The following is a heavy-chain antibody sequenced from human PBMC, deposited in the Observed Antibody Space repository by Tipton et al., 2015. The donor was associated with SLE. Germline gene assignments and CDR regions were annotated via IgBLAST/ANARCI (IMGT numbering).Heavy chain of an antibody. V-gene: IGHV4-4*07. J-gene: IGHJ6*02. CDR3: ARRGDYYDSSGSYYYYYGMDV. D-gene: IGHD3-22*01. CDR2: IYTSGST. Sequence: TLSLTCTVSGGSISSYYWSWIRQPAGKGLEWIGRIYTSGSTNYNPSLKSRVTISVDTSKNQFSLKLSSVTAADTAVYYCARRGDYYDSSGSYYYYYGMDVWGQGTTVTVSS. CDR1: GGSISSYY.